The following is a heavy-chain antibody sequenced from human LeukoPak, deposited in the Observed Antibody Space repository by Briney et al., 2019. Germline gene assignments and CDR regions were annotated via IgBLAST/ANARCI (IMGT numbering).Heavy chain of an antibody. CDR1: GGSISSYY. J-gene: IGHJ4*02. V-gene: IGHV4-4*07. CDR2: IYTSGST. CDR3: ARDSGMVALDY. D-gene: IGHD1-26*01. Sequence: SETLSLTCTVSGGSISSYYWSWIRQPAGKGLEWIGRIYTSGSTNYNPSLKSRVTISVDTSKNHFSLKLNSVTAADTAVYYCARDSGMVALDYWGQGTLVTVSS.